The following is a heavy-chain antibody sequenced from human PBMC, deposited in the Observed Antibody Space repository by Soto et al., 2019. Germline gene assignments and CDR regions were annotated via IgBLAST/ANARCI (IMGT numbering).Heavy chain of an antibody. V-gene: IGHV5-51*01. CDR1: GYSFTSYW. D-gene: IGHD2-2*01. CDR2: IYPGDSDT. Sequence: LGESLKISCKGSGYSFTSYWIGWVRQMPGKGLEWMGIIYPGDSDTRYSPSFQGQVTISADKSISTAYLQWSSLKASDTAMYYCARAGYCSSTSCYVYNWFDPWGQGTLVTVSS. CDR3: ARAGYCSSTSCYVYNWFDP. J-gene: IGHJ5*02.